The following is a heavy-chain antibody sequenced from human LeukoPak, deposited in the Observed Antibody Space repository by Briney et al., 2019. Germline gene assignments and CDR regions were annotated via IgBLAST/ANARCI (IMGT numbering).Heavy chain of an antibody. J-gene: IGHJ4*02. CDR2: FSYDGNNK. CDR1: GFTFSSYG. V-gene: IGHV3-30*12. D-gene: IGHD3-10*01. Sequence: GGSLRLSCAASGFTFSSYGMHWVRQAPGKGLEWVAAFSYDGNNKYYAESVKGRFTISKDNSRNTLYLQMNSLRAEDTAVYYCARHLLWFGELSGGFDYWGQGTLVTVSS. CDR3: ARHLLWFGELSGGFDY.